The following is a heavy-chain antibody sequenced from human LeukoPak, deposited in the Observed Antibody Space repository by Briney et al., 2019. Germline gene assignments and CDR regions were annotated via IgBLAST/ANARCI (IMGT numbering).Heavy chain of an antibody. Sequence: ASVKVSCKASGYTFTDYDITWVRQAPGQGLEWMGWISAYNGHTNYAQKLQGRITVTTDTSTSTSYMELRSLRFDDTAVYYCARRGLGTTQRYFEYWGQGTLVIVSS. V-gene: IGHV1-18*01. CDR2: ISAYNGHT. CDR3: ARRGLGTTQRYFEY. CDR1: GYTFTDYD. D-gene: IGHD1-7*01. J-gene: IGHJ4*02.